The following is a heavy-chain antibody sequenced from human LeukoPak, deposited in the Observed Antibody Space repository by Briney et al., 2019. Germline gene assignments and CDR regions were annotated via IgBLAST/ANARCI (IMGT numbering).Heavy chain of an antibody. J-gene: IGHJ4*02. V-gene: IGHV3-48*01. CDR3: ARRVVVMGLDY. CDR1: GFTFSSYS. D-gene: IGHD3-22*01. CDR2: ISSSSSTI. Sequence: GGSLRLSCAASGFTFSSYSMNWVRQAPGKGLEWVSYISSSSSTIYYADSVKGRFTISRDNAKNSLYPQVNSLRAEDTAVYYCARRVVVMGLDYWGQGTLVTVSS.